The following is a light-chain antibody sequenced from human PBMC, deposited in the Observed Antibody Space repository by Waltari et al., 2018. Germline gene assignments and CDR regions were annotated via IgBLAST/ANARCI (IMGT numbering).Light chain of an antibody. Sequence: EIVLTQSPGTLSLSVWERATVSCRASESVSRALAWYQQKPGQAPRLLIYGASTRATGIPDRFSGSGSGTDFSLTISRLEPDDFAVYYCQHYLRLPVTFGQGTTVEI. CDR1: ESVSRA. CDR2: GAS. J-gene: IGKJ1*01. V-gene: IGKV3-20*01. CDR3: QHYLRLPVT.